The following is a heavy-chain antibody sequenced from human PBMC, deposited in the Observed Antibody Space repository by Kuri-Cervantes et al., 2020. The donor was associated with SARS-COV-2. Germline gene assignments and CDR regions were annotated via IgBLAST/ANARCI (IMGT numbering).Heavy chain of an antibody. CDR3: ARALKGQIDAFDI. CDR2: IYHSGST. V-gene: IGHV4-38-2*02. J-gene: IGHJ3*02. CDR1: GGSISSYY. Sequence: ESLKISCTVSGGSISSYYWSWIRQPPGKGLEWIGSIYHSGSTYYNPYLKSRVTISVDTSKTQFSLRLSSLTAADTAVYYCARALKGQIDAFDIWGQGTMVTVSS.